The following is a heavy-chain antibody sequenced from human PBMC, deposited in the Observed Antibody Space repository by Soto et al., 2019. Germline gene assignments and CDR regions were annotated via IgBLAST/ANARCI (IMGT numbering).Heavy chain of an antibody. CDR2: LSGSGGRT. D-gene: IGHD6-19*01. Sequence: EVQLLESGGGLVQPGGSLRLSCAASGFIFSSYAMSWVRQAPGKGLEWVSGLSGSGGRTHYADSVKGRFTISRDNSKNTVHLQMNSLRVEDTAEYYCAAAGGAWSQMDFWGQGPLVTVSA. V-gene: IGHV3-23*01. CDR1: GFIFSSYA. CDR3: AAAGGAWSQMDF. J-gene: IGHJ4*02.